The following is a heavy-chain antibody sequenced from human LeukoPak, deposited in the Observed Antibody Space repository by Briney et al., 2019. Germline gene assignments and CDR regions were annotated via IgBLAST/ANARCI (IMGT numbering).Heavy chain of an antibody. CDR3: ARHPLGMATITYYFDY. D-gene: IGHD5-24*01. CDR1: GYRFTSYW. CDR2: SYPGYSDT. V-gene: IGHV5-51*01. Sequence: GGSLEISFQGSGYRFTSYWIGWVRQLPGSGLGWMGVSYPGYSDTQYRPSFQGQVTISADKSISTAYLQWSRLRASDTAVYFCARHPLGMATITYYFDYWGQGTLVTVSS. J-gene: IGHJ4*02.